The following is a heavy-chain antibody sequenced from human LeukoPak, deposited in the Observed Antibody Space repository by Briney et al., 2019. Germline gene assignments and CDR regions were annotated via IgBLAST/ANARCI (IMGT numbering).Heavy chain of an antibody. D-gene: IGHD3-10*01. V-gene: IGHV3-23*01. CDR3: AKRRMVRGVTEAFDI. Sequence: PGGSLRFSCAASGFTFSGYAMSWVRQAPGKGLEWVSAISGSGGSTYYADSVKGRFNISRDNSKNTLYLQMNSLRAEDTAVYYSAKRRMVRGVTEAFDICGQGTMVTVSS. CDR2: ISGSGGST. CDR1: GFTFSGYA. J-gene: IGHJ3*02.